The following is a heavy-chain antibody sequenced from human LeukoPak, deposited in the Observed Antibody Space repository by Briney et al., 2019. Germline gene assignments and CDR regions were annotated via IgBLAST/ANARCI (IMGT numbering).Heavy chain of an antibody. CDR2: ISSSSYI. J-gene: IGHJ4*02. D-gene: IGHD6-19*01. V-gene: IGHV3-21*06. Sequence: GGSLRLSCVASGFTFSSYSMNWVRQAPGKGLEWVSSISSSSYIYYADSVKGRFTISRDNAKNSLYLQMNSLRADDTAVYYCARGRLAKDFDYWGQGTLVAVSS. CDR3: ARGRLAKDFDY. CDR1: GFTFSSYS.